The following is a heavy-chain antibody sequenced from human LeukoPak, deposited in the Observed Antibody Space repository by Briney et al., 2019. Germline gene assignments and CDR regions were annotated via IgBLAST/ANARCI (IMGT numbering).Heavy chain of an antibody. V-gene: IGHV3-74*01. Sequence: GRSLRLSCAASGFTFSSYWMHWVRQAPGKGLVWVSRINSDGSSTSYADSVKGRFTISRDNAKNTLYLQMNSLRAEDTAVYYCARGSSWYETFDYWGQGTLVTVSS. D-gene: IGHD6-13*01. J-gene: IGHJ4*02. CDR1: GFTFSSYW. CDR2: INSDGSST. CDR3: ARGSSWYETFDY.